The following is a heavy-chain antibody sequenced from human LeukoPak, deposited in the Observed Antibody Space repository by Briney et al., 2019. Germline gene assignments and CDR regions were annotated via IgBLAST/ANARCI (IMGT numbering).Heavy chain of an antibody. V-gene: IGHV3-74*01. J-gene: IGHJ3*01. CDR2: IDSDGSST. CDR1: GFSFRHFL. CDR3: ARVGSGLRAFDL. Sequence: GGSLRLSCAASGFSFRHFLMHWVRQAPGKGLVWVSRIDSDGSSTGYVDSVKGRFTISRDNAKNTLYLQMHSLRAEDTAVYYCARVGSGLRAFDLWGQGTMVTVSS. D-gene: IGHD3-10*01.